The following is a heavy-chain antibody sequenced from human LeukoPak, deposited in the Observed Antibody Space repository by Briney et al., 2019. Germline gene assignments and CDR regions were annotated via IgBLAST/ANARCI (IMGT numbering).Heavy chain of an antibody. CDR2: ISSSGSTM. D-gene: IGHD3-10*01. Sequence: GGSLRLSCAASGFTFSDYYMSWIRQAPGKGLEWVSYISSSGSTMYYADSVKGRFTISRDNAKNSLYLQMNSLRAEDTAVYYCARVVRGVIRYYYYYMDVWGKGTTVTVSS. V-gene: IGHV3-11*01. CDR3: ARVVRGVIRYYYYYMDV. J-gene: IGHJ6*03. CDR1: GFTFSDYY.